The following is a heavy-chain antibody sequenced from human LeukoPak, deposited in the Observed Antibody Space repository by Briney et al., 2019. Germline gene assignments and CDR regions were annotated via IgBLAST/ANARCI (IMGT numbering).Heavy chain of an antibody. CDR2: IYPGDSDT. CDR1: GYTLTELS. Sequence: KVSCKVSGYTLTELSMHWVRQAPGKGLEWMGIIYPGDSDTRYSPSFQGQVTISADKSISTAYLQWSSLKASDTAMYYCARQDRDAYNWDYWGQGTLVTVSS. CDR3: ARQDRDAYNWDY. J-gene: IGHJ4*02. D-gene: IGHD5-24*01. V-gene: IGHV5-51*01.